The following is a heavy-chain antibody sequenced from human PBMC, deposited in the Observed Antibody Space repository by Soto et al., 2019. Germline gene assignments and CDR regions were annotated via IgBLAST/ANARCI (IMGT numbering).Heavy chain of an antibody. CDR2: IYHTGTT. CDR1: GVFLGSDAYY. V-gene: IGHV4-30-4*01. CDR3: ARYRFSGTWYKFDY. Sequence: NPSETLSLTCSVSGVFLGSDAYYWSWIRQRPGKGLEWIGNIYHTGTTYYTPSLKSRVTLSLDTSKNQFSLRLNSVTAADTAIYFCARYRFSGTWYKFDYWGQGTLVTVYS. J-gene: IGHJ4*02. D-gene: IGHD6-13*01.